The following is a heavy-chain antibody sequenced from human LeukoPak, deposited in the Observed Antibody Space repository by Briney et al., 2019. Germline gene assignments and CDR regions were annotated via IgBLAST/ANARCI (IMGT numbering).Heavy chain of an antibody. CDR1: GGSISSSSYY. V-gene: IGHV4-39*07. D-gene: IGHD2-15*01. CDR2: IQYSGST. Sequence: SETLSLTCTVSGGSISSSSYYWGWIRQPPGKGLEGMGYIQYSGSTYYNPSLESRVTISVETSKNQFSLKLSSVTAAETAVSYCASYCSGGSCRTNTYYYYYMDVWGKGTTVTVSS. CDR3: ASYCSGGSCRTNTYYYYYMDV. J-gene: IGHJ6*03.